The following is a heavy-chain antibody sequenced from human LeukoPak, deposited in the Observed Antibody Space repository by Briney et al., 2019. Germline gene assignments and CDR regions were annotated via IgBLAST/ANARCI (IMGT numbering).Heavy chain of an antibody. J-gene: IGHJ6*03. V-gene: IGHV3-21*01. D-gene: IGHD6-19*01. CDR3: TRARVVTVPGTADYYFYVDV. CDR2: MTTISTLM. CDR1: GFTFNTYA. Sequence: PGGSLRLSCAASGFTFNTYAMNWVRQAPGKGLEWVSSMTTISTLMYYAASVKGRFTVSRDNAKNSLYLQMNSLRAEDTAVYYCTRARVVTVPGTADYYFYVDVWGRGTTVTVSS.